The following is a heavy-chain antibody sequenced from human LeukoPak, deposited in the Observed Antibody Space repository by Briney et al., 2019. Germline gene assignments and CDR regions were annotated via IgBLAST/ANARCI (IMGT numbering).Heavy chain of an antibody. J-gene: IGHJ4*02. CDR3: AKGMATSTSFDY. D-gene: IGHD5-24*01. Sequence: HSGGSLRLSCAASGFTFSSYGMHWVRQAPGKGLEWVAVISYDGSNKYYADSVKGRFTISRDNSKNTLYLQMNSLRAKDTAVYYCAKGMATSTSFDYWGQGTLVTVSS. CDR1: GFTFSSYG. CDR2: ISYDGSNK. V-gene: IGHV3-30*18.